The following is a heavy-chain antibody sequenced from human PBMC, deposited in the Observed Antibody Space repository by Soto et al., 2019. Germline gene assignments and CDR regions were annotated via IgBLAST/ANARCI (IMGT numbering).Heavy chain of an antibody. V-gene: IGHV3-15*01. J-gene: IGHJ4*02. CDR3: TTDLLYNWNYVIGYFDY. CDR1: GFTFSNAW. D-gene: IGHD1-7*01. Sequence: GGSLRLSCAASGFTFSNAWMSWVRQAPGKGLEWVGRIKSKTDGVTIDYAAPVKGRFTISRDDSKNTLYLQMNSLKTEDTAVYYCTTDLLYNWNYVIGYFDYWGQGTLVTVSS. CDR2: IKSKTDGVTI.